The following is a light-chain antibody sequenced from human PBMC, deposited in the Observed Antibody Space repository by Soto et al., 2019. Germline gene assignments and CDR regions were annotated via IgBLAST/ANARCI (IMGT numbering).Light chain of an antibody. CDR2: DVT. CDR3: SSYTSTSTLVV. V-gene: IGLV2-14*01. J-gene: IGLJ2*01. CDR1: SSDIGGYDY. Sequence: QSVRTQPASVSGSPGQSITISCTGTSSDIGGYDYVSWYQQYPGKVPKLMIYDVTNRASGVPSRFSASKSGDTASLTISGLQAEDEADYYCSSYTSTSTLVVFGGGTKLTVL.